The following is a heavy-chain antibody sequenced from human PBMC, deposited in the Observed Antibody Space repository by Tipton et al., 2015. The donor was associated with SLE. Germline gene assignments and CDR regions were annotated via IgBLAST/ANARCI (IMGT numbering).Heavy chain of an antibody. Sequence: SLRLSCAASGFTFSTYGMHWVCQAPGKGLEWVAVISYDGSNKYYADSVKGRFTISRDNSKNTLYLQMNSLRAEDTAVYYCAREQQLLEAFDTWGQGTMVTVSS. D-gene: IGHD6-13*01. CDR2: ISYDGSNK. CDR1: GFTFSTYG. V-gene: IGHV3-30*19. CDR3: AREQQLLEAFDT. J-gene: IGHJ3*02.